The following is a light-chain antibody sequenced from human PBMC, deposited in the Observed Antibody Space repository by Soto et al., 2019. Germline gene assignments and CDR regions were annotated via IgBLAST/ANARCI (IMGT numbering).Light chain of an antibody. Sequence: QSVLTQPASLSGSPGQSITISCTGTISDVGRYNYVSWYQQHSGKAPKLLISEVNNRPSGISDRFSGSKSGNTASLTISGLQADDESDYYCSSYTSSNTVIFGGGTQLTVL. CDR3: SSYTSSNTVI. V-gene: IGLV2-14*01. J-gene: IGLJ2*01. CDR2: EVN. CDR1: ISDVGRYNY.